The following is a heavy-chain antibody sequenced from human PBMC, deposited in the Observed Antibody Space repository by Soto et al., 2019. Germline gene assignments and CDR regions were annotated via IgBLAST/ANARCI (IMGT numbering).Heavy chain of an antibody. CDR1: GGSISSYY. CDR3: AIRGGYYYYYMDV. Sequence: SETLSLTCTVSGGSISSYYWGWIRQPPGKGLEWIGSIYYSGSTYYNPSLKSRVTISVDTSKNQFSLKLSSVTAADTAVYYCAIRGGYYYYYMDVWGKGTTVTVSS. J-gene: IGHJ6*03. V-gene: IGHV4-39*01. D-gene: IGHD2-15*01. CDR2: IYYSGST.